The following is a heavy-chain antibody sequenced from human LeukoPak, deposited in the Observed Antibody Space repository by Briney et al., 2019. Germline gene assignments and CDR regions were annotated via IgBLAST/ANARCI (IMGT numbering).Heavy chain of an antibody. V-gene: IGHV3-48*02. Sequence: GGSLRLSCAASGFTFSSYGMHWVRQAPGKGLEWVPYISSSSTTIYYTDSVKGRFTISRDNAKNSLYLQMDSRRDEDTAVYYCARDFGRGELVGATLYYYYYGMDVWGQGTTVTVSS. CDR2: ISSSSTTI. CDR3: ARDFGRGELVGATLYYYYYGMDV. CDR1: GFTFSSYG. J-gene: IGHJ6*02. D-gene: IGHD1-26*01.